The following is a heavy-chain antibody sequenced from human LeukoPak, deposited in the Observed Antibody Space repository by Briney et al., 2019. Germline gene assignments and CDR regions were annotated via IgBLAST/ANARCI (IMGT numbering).Heavy chain of an antibody. Sequence: SETLSLTCTVSGGSISSSSYYWGWIRQPPGKGLEWIGSIYYSGSTYYNPSLKSRVTISVDTSKNQFSLKLSSVTAADTAVYYCARGGELWPIDYWGQGTLVTVSS. J-gene: IGHJ4*02. CDR2: IYYSGST. CDR3: ARGGELWPIDY. D-gene: IGHD1-7*01. CDR1: GGSISSSSYY. V-gene: IGHV4-39*01.